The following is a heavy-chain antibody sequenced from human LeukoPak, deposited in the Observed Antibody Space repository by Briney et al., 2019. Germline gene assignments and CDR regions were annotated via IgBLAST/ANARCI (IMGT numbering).Heavy chain of an antibody. V-gene: IGHV4-34*01. J-gene: IGHJ3*02. D-gene: IGHD5/OR15-5a*01. Sequence: SETLSLTCAVYGGSFSGYYWSWIRQPPGKGLEWIGEINHSGSTNYNPSLKSRVTISVDTSKNQFSLKLSSVTAADTAVYYCARGCSHGRGLFYRSAIRSAFDIWGQGTMVTVSS. CDR1: GGSFSGYY. CDR3: ARGCSHGRGLFYRSAIRSAFDI. CDR2: INHSGST.